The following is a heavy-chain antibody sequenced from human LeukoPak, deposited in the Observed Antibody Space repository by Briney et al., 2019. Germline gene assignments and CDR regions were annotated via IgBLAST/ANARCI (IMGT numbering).Heavy chain of an antibody. V-gene: IGHV3-73*01. CDR3: TRAAVRFLEWYDAFDI. D-gene: IGHD3-3*01. J-gene: IGHJ3*02. CDR2: IRSKANSYAT. Sequence: GGSLRLSCAASGFTFSGSAMHWVRQASGKGLEWVSRIRSKANSYATAYAASVKGRFTISRDDSKNTAYLQMNSLKTEDTAVYYCTRAAVRFLEWYDAFDIWGQGTMVTVSS. CDR1: GFTFSGSA.